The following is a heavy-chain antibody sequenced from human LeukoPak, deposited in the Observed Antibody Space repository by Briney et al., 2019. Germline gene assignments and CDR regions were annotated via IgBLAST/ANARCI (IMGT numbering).Heavy chain of an antibody. Sequence: ASVKVSCKASGYTFTSYGISWVRQAPGQGLEWMGWINPNSGGTNYAQKFQGRVTMTRDTSISTAYMELSRLRSDDTAVYYCARDSTPPYYYDSSGYPYWGQGTLVTVSS. J-gene: IGHJ4*02. CDR1: GYTFTSYG. V-gene: IGHV1-2*02. D-gene: IGHD3-22*01. CDR2: INPNSGGT. CDR3: ARDSTPPYYYDSSGYPY.